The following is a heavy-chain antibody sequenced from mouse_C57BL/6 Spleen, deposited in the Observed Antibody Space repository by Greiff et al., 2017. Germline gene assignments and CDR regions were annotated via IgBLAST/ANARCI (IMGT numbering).Heavy chain of an antibody. V-gene: IGHV1-81*01. J-gene: IGHJ4*01. CDR3: ARSLITTVVAYYYAMDY. D-gene: IGHD1-1*01. CDR1: GYTFTSYG. Sequence: VQLQQSGAELARPGASVKLSCKASGYTFTSYGISWVKQRTGQGLEWIGEIYPRSGNTYYNEKFKSKATLTVDKSSSTAYMQLSSLTSEDSAVYYCARSLITTVVAYYYAMDYWGQGTSVTVAS. CDR2: IYPRSGNT.